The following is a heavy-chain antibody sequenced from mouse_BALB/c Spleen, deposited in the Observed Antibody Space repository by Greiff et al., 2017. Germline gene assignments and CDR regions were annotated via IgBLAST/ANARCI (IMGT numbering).Heavy chain of an antibody. J-gene: IGHJ4*01. D-gene: IGHD1-1*01. CDR1: GYTFTDYA. Sequence: QVQLQQSGPELVRPGVSVKISCKGSGYTFTDYAMHWVKQSHAKSLAWIGVISTYYGNTNYNQKFKGKATMTVDKSSSTAYMELARLTSEDSAIYYCARSDRCATTVVATDAMDYWGQGSSVTVAA. CDR3: ARSDRCATTVVATDAMDY. V-gene: IGHV1-67*01. CDR2: ISTYYGNT.